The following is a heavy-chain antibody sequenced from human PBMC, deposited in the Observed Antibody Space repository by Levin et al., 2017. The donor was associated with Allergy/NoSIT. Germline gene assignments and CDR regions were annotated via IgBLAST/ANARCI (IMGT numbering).Heavy chain of an antibody. D-gene: IGHD1-26*01. J-gene: IGHJ4*02. Sequence: PGGSLRLSCAASGFTFDDYAMHWVRQVSGKGLEWVSGISWNSGNTGYSDSVKGRFTISRDNAKNSLYLQMNSLRLEDTALYFCSKGGLRERGYYFDYWGQGTVVTVSS. CDR1: GFTFDDYA. CDR3: SKGGLRERGYYFDY. CDR2: ISWNSGNT. V-gene: IGHV3-9*01.